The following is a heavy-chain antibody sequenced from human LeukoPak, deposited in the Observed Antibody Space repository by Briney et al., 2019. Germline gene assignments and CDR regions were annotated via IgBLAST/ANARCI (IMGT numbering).Heavy chain of an antibody. V-gene: IGHV3-49*04. CDR3: TRQAIVGGSYNYFDY. CDR1: GFTFGDYA. J-gene: IGHJ4*02. Sequence: GGSLRLSCTASGFTFGDYAMSWVRQAPGKGLEWVGFIRSKAYGGTTEYAASVKGRLTISRDDSKSFAYLQMNSLKTEDTAVYYCTRQAIVGGSYNYFDYWGQGTLVTVSS. CDR2: IRSKAYGGTT. D-gene: IGHD1-26*01.